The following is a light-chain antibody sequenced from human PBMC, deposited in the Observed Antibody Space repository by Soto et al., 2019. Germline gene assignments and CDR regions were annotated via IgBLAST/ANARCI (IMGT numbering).Light chain of an antibody. CDR3: QQLNRYPRT. CDR2: AAS. J-gene: IGKJ1*01. Sequence: DIQLTQSPSFLSASVGDRVTITCRASQGISSYLAWYQQKPGKAPKVLIYAASTLQSGVASRFSGSGSGTEFTLTISSLQPEDFATYCCQQLNRYPRTFGQGTKVEIK. CDR1: QGISSY. V-gene: IGKV1-9*01.